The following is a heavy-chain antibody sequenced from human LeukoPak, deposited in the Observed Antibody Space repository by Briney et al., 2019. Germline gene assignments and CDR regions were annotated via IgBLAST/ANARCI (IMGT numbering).Heavy chain of an antibody. CDR1: GGSISSSSYY. CDR2: IYCSGST. D-gene: IGHD4/OR15-4a*01. V-gene: IGHV4-39*01. Sequence: SETLSLTCTVSGGSISSSSYYWGWIRQPPGKGLEWIGSIYCSGSTYYNPSLKSRVTISVDTSKNQFSLKLSSVTAADTAVYYCASLYGGPPGFYYYYMDVWGKGTTVTVSS. J-gene: IGHJ6*03. CDR3: ASLYGGPPGFYYYYMDV.